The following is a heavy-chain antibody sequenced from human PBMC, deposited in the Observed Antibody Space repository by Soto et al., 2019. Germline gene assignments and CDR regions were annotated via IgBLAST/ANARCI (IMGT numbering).Heavy chain of an antibody. D-gene: IGHD2-15*01. J-gene: IGHJ4*02. CDR2: ISYDGSNK. CDR1: GFTFSSYG. Sequence: PGGSLRLSCAASGFTFSSYGMHWVRQAPGKGLEWVAVISYDGSNKYYADSVKGRFTISRDNSKNTLYLQMNSLRAEDTAVYYCAKDVVVVATYRLDYWAQGTLVTVSS. V-gene: IGHV3-30*18. CDR3: AKDVVVVATYRLDY.